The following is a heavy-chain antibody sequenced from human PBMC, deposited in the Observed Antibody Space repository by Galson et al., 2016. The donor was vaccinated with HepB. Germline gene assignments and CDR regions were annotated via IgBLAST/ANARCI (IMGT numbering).Heavy chain of an antibody. D-gene: IGHD2-2*01. CDR3: ARQVVVPAVIAHYAPYFDS. CDR2: IYYTGNT. J-gene: IGHJ4*02. Sequence: SETLSLTCSVSGDSIRSAGHYWAWIRQPPGKGLEWIGNIYYTGNTFYNSSLQSRVSISEDTSNNHFSVTLTSVTASDTAMYYCARQVVVPAVIAHYAPYFDSWGRGILVTVSS. CDR1: GDSIRSAGHY. V-gene: IGHV4-39*01.